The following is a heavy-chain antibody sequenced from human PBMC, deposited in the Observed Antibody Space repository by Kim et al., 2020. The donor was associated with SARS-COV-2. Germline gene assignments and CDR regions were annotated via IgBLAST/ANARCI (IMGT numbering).Heavy chain of an antibody. D-gene: IGHD1-26*01. J-gene: IGHJ4*02. V-gene: IGHV4-34*01. Sequence: HNPTQKSRVTISVETSKNQFSLKLSAVTAADTAVYYCARGRGELLHFDYWGQGTLVTVSS. CDR3: ARGRGELLHFDY.